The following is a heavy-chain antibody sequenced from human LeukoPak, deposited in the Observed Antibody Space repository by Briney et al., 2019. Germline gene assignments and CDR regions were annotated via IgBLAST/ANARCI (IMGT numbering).Heavy chain of an antibody. D-gene: IGHD2-21*02. CDR3: TRGTVVVTARYYYYGLDV. J-gene: IGHJ6*02. CDR1: KFTFSSYW. CDR2: ISYDGNNK. Sequence: GGSLRLSCAASKFTFSSYWMSWVRQAPGKGLEWVALISYDGNNKYYADSVKGRFTISRDNSKNTLYLQMNSLRAEDTAVYYCTRGTVVVTARYYYYGLDVWGQGTTVTVSS. V-gene: IGHV3-30-3*01.